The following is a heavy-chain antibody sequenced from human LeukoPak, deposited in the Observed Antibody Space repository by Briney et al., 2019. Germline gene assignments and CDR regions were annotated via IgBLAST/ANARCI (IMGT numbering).Heavy chain of an antibody. CDR3: ARKPDAFDL. V-gene: IGHV3-30-3*01. J-gene: IGHJ3*01. Sequence: GGSPRLSCVASGFTFTSYAMHWVRQAPGKGLEWVTVISYDGSIKYYADSVKGRFTISRDISKNTLYLQMNSLRAEDTAVYYCARKPDAFDLWGQGTMVTVSS. CDR1: GFTFTSYA. CDR2: ISYDGSIK.